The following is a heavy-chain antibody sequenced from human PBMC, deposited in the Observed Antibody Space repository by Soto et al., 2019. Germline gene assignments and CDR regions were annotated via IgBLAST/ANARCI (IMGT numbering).Heavy chain of an antibody. CDR3: ARSGAEDTAMVRYYFDY. V-gene: IGHV1-69*01. CDR2: IIPIFGTA. J-gene: IGHJ4*02. CDR1: GGTFSSYA. D-gene: IGHD5-18*01. Sequence: QVQLVQSGAEVKKPGSSVKVSCKASGGTFSSYAISWVRQAPGQGLEWMGGIIPIFGTANYAQKFQGRVTITADESTSTAYMELSSLRSEDTAVYYCARSGAEDTAMVRYYFDYWGQGTLVTVSS.